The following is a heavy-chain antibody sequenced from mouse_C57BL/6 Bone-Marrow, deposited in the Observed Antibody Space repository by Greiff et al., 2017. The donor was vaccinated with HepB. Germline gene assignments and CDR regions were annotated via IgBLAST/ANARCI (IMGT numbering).Heavy chain of an antibody. CDR2: ISDGGSYT. J-gene: IGHJ2*01. D-gene: IGHD1-1*01. CDR3: ARALPYYYGSSPPYYFDY. V-gene: IGHV5-4*01. CDR1: GFTFSSYA. Sequence: EVQGVESGGGLVKPGGSLKLSCAASGFTFSSYAMSWVRQTPEKRLEWVATISDGGSYTYYPDNVKGRFTISRDNAKNNLYLQMSHLKSEDTAMYYCARALPYYYGSSPPYYFDYWGQGTTLTVSS.